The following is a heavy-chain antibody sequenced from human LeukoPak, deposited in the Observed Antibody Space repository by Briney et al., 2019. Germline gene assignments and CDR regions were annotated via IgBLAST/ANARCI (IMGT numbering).Heavy chain of an antibody. J-gene: IGHJ4*02. D-gene: IGHD5-12*01. V-gene: IGHV3-74*01. CDR2: INGDGSST. CDR3: ARGRSGYDTLDY. Sequence: GGSLRLSCAASRFTFSSYWMHWVRQAPGKGLVWVSRINGDGSSTSYADSVKGRFTISRDNAKNTLYLQMNSLRAEDTAVYYCARGRSGYDTLDYWGQGTLVTVSS. CDR1: RFTFSSYW.